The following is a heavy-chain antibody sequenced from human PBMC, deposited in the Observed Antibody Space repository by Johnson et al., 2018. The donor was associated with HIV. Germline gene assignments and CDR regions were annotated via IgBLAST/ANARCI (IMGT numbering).Heavy chain of an antibody. J-gene: IGHJ3*02. D-gene: IGHD3-22*01. CDR3: AKGDYYDSRGAFDI. CDR1: GFSFSNYG. Sequence: QVQLVESGGGVVQPGKSLRLTCAASGFSFSNYGMHWVRQAPGKGLEWVAVIWYDGNNKYYADSVKGRFTISRDNAKNTLSLQMNSLTEDDTAIYYCAKGDYYDSRGAFDIWGPWTMVTVSS. CDR2: IWYDGNNK. V-gene: IGHV3-33*06.